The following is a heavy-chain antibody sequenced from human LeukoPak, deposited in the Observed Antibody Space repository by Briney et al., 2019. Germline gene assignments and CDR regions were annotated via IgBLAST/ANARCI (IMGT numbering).Heavy chain of an antibody. V-gene: IGHV5-51*01. Sequence: PGESLKISCKGSGYSFTSYWIGWVRQLPGKGLEWMGIIYPGDSDTRYSPSFQGQVTISADKSISTAYLQWSSLKASYTAMYYCARHPGHDYGGNSGVYFDYWGQGTLVTVSS. J-gene: IGHJ4*02. CDR2: IYPGDSDT. D-gene: IGHD4-23*01. CDR1: GYSFTSYW. CDR3: ARHPGHDYGGNSGVYFDY.